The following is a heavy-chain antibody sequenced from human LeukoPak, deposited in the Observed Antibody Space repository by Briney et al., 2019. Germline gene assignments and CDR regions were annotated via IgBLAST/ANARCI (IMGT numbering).Heavy chain of an antibody. Sequence: ASVKVSCKASGYTFTKYAISWVRQAPGQGLEWMGWISPYNGDTHYPHKLQGRVTMTADTSTSTASMELRSLRSDDTAVYYCAREESQEVTYYDVLTGETSNSYYYCYMDVWGKGTTVTVSS. D-gene: IGHD3-9*01. CDR2: ISPYNGDT. CDR3: AREESQEVTYYDVLTGETSNSYYYCYMDV. V-gene: IGHV1-18*01. J-gene: IGHJ6*03. CDR1: GYTFTKYA.